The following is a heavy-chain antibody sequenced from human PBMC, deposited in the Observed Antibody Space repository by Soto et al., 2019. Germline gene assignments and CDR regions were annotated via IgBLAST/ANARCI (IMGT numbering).Heavy chain of an antibody. D-gene: IGHD6-6*01. CDR2: ISSSGSTI. CDR3: ARDGIAARSRIREGVDY. J-gene: IGHJ4*02. V-gene: IGHV3-48*03. Sequence: HPGGSLRLSCAASGFTFSSYEMNWVRQAPGKGLEWVSYISSSGSTIYYADSVKGRFTISRDNAKNSLYLQMNSLRAEDTAVYYCARDGIAARSRIREGVDYWGQGTLVTVSS. CDR1: GFTFSSYE.